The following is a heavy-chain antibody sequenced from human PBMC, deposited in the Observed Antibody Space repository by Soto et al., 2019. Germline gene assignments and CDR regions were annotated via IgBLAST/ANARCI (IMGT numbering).Heavy chain of an antibody. J-gene: IGHJ1*01. D-gene: IGHD3-10*01. CDR2: ISDSGVT. Sequence: CCIKQSPGKGLQYIGYISDSGVTDYDPSLKSRVTISVDTSKNQFSLKLTSVTAADTAVYYCARGDGDLYGPDSLDIRGQGTMVPVSS. CDR3: ARGDGDLYGPDSLDI. V-gene: IGHV4-59*01.